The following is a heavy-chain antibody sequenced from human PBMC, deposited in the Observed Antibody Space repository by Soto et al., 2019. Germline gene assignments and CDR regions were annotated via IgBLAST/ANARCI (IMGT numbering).Heavy chain of an antibody. J-gene: IGHJ6*02. CDR3: ARGEYCSSTSCLNGYYYYYYGMDV. CDR1: GGSIRSYY. D-gene: IGHD2-2*01. V-gene: IGHV4-4*07. Sequence: SLTCTVSGGSIRSYYWSWIRQPAGKGLEWIGRIYTSGGTNYNPSLKSRVTMSVDTSKNQFSLKLSSVTAADTAVYYCARGEYCSSTSCLNGYYYYYYGMDVWGQGTTVTVSS. CDR2: IYTSGGT.